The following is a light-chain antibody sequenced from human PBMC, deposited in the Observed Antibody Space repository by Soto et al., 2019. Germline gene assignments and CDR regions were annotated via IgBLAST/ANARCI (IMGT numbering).Light chain of an antibody. Sequence: QSVLTQPASVSGSPGQSITISCTGTSSDVGYYNYVSWYQQHPGKAPKLMIYDVRNRPSGVSNHFSGSKSGNTASLTISGLQAEDEADYYCSSYTSSSTYVFGTGTKLTVL. CDR2: DVR. CDR1: SSDVGYYNY. V-gene: IGLV2-14*03. J-gene: IGLJ1*01. CDR3: SSYTSSSTYV.